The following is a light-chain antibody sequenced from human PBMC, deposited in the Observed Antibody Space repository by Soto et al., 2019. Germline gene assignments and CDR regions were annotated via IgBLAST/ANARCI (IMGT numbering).Light chain of an antibody. V-gene: IGLV2-8*01. J-gene: IGLJ1*01. CDR3: SSFAGSNNFPYV. CDR1: SSDVGAYDY. CDR2: EIN. Sequence: QSVLTQPPSASGGPGQSVTISCTWSSSDVGAYDYVSWYQQHPGKAPKLMIYEINKRPSGVPDRFSGSKSGNTASLTVSGLQAEDEADYYCSSFAGSNNFPYVFGTGTKVTVL.